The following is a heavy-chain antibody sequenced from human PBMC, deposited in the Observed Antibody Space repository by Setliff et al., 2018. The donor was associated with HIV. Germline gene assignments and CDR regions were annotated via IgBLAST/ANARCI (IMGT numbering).Heavy chain of an antibody. CDR1: GFTFGDYA. Sequence: PGGSLRLSCTTSGFTFGDYAMTWVRQAPGKGLEWVSFIRSKAYGGTTEYAASVKGRFTISRDDSKNTLYLQMNSLRVEDTAVYYCAKERYIYGALNYFDYWGQGTMVTVSS. CDR2: IRSKAYGGTT. D-gene: IGHD5-18*01. CDR3: AKERYIYGALNYFDY. J-gene: IGHJ4*02. V-gene: IGHV3-49*04.